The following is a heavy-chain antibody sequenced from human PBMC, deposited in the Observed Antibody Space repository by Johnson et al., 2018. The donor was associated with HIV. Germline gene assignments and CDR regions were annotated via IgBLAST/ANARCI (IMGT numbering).Heavy chain of an antibody. CDR1: GFTFSDYY. CDR2: ISSSDSTI. D-gene: IGHD4-23*01. V-gene: IGHV3-11*04. J-gene: IGHJ3*02. Sequence: QVQLVESGGGVVRPGGSLRLSCAASGFTFSDYYMSWIRQAPGKGLEWVSYISSSDSTIYYADSVQGRFTISRDNSKNTLNLQMSSLRAEDTAVYYCARSSTVVTPHDIWGQGTMVTVSS. CDR3: ARSSTVVTPHDI.